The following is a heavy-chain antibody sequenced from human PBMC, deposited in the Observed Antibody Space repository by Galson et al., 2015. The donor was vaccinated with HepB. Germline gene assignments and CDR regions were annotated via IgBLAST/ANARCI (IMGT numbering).Heavy chain of an antibody. CDR1: GLIFRNYW. D-gene: IGHD2/OR15-2a*01. CDR3: ARDVL. CDR2: IKQDGSEK. Sequence: SLRLSCAASGLIFRNYWMSWVRQAPGKGLEWVANIKQDGSEKYYVASVKGRFTISRDDAKNSLYLQMNSLRAKDTAVYYCARDVLWGQGTLVTVSS. V-gene: IGHV3-7*03. J-gene: IGHJ4*02.